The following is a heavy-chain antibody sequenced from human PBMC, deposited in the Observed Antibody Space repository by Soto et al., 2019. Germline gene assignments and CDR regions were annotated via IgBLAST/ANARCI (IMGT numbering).Heavy chain of an antibody. V-gene: IGHV3-73*01. Sequence: ESGGGLVQPGGSLKLSCAASGFTFSGSAMHWVRQASGKGLEWVGRIRSKANSYATAYAASVKGRFTISRDDSKNTAYLQMNSLKTEDTAVYYCTSGVFWSGQYSYYYYYYMDVWGKGTTVTVSS. J-gene: IGHJ6*03. CDR2: IRSKANSYAT. D-gene: IGHD3-3*01. CDR1: GFTFSGSA. CDR3: TSGVFWSGQYSYYYYYYMDV.